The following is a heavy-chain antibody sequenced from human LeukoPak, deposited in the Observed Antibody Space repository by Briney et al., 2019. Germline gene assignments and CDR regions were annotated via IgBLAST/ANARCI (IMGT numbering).Heavy chain of an antibody. D-gene: IGHD2-2*01. CDR3: VRSCSSGSCYGYKDY. CDR2: VNGDGTST. V-gene: IGHV3-74*01. J-gene: IGHJ4*02. CDR1: GFTFDGYA. Sequence: PGRSLRLSCAASGFTFDGYAMHWVRQAPGKGLVWVSRVNGDGTSTSYADSVQGRFTISRDNAKNTLYLYMNSLRGDDTAIYFCVRSCSSGSCYGYKDYWGQGTLVTVSS.